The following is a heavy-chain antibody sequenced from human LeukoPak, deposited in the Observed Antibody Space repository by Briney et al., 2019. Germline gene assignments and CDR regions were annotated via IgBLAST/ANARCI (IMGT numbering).Heavy chain of an antibody. CDR3: ARGLSASYDFNWFDS. CDR1: GGSMSGYY. D-gene: IGHD2/OR15-2a*01. J-gene: IGHJ5*01. Sequence: MPSETLSLTCTVSGGSMSGYYGSWIRQPAGEGPEWRGRINTSGPTRYHPSLKSRVTMSVDPSENQFSLKLTPVPAADTAAYYCARGLSASYDFNWFDSWGQGPLVTVSS. CDR2: INTSGPT. V-gene: IGHV4-4*07.